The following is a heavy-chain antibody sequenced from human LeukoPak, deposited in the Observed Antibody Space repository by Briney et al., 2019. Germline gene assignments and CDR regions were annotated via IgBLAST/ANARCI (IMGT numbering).Heavy chain of an antibody. CDR3: ARALSDYVWGSPPGY. D-gene: IGHD3-16*01. CDR2: ISSSSSYI. J-gene: IGHJ4*02. Sequence: GGSLRLSCAASGFTFSSHSMNWVRQAPGKGLEWVSSISSSSSYIYYADSVKGRFTISRDNAKNSLYLQMNSLRAEDTAVYYCARALSDYVWGSPPGYWGQGTLVTVSS. CDR1: GFTFSSHS. V-gene: IGHV3-21*01.